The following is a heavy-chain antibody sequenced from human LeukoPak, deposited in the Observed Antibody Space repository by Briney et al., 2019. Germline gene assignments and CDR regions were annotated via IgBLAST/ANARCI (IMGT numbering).Heavy chain of an antibody. V-gene: IGHV1-8*01. D-gene: IGHD2-2*01. Sequence: ASVKVSCKASGYTFTSYDFNWVRQATGQGLEWMGWMRTDSGDTGYAQKFQGRVTMTRNTFISTAYMELSSLTSEDTAVYYCARDLRGYCNNISCYRFDYWGQGTLVTVSS. CDR3: ARDLRGYCNNISCYRFDY. J-gene: IGHJ4*02. CDR2: MRTDSGDT. CDR1: GYTFTSYD.